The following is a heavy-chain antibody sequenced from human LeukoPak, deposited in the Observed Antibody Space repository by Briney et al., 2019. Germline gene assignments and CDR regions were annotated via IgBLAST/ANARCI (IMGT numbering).Heavy chain of an antibody. CDR2: INSDGSST. V-gene: IGHV3-74*01. CDR1: GFTFSPYW. J-gene: IGHJ3*02. D-gene: IGHD5-12*01. CDR3: SSLYSPGAFDI. Sequence: PGGSLRLSCAASGFTFSPYWMYWVRQAPGKGLVWVSRINSDGSSTSYADSVKGRFTISGDNAKNTLYLQMNSLRAEDTAVYYCSSLYSPGAFDIWGQGTVVTVSS.